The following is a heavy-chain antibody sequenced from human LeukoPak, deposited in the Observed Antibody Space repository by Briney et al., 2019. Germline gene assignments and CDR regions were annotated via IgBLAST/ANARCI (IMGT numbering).Heavy chain of an antibody. CDR2: IYYSGST. CDR3: ATPRSGYSQFDY. CDR1: GFTFSSYE. J-gene: IGHJ4*02. Sequence: GSLRLSCAASGFTFSSYEMNWVRQPPGKGLEWIGSIYYSGSTYYNPSLKSRVTISVDTSKNQFSLKLSSVTAADTAVYYCATPRSGYSQFDYWGQGTLVTVSS. D-gene: IGHD3-3*01. V-gene: IGHV4-59*05.